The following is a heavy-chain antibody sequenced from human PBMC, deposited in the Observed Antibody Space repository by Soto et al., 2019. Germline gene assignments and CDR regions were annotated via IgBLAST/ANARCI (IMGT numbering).Heavy chain of an antibody. J-gene: IGHJ4*01. Sequence: EVQLVESGGGLVQPGRSLKLSCAASGFTFHDYAMHWVRQGQGQGLEWVSGITWNSGSIDYADSVKGRFTISRDNAKNSLYLQMNSLRPEDTALYYCAKDIREYSSGWTYFDYWGHGTLVTVSS. V-gene: IGHV3-9*01. CDR3: AKDIREYSSGWTYFDY. CDR1: GFTFHDYA. CDR2: ITWNSGSI. D-gene: IGHD6-19*01.